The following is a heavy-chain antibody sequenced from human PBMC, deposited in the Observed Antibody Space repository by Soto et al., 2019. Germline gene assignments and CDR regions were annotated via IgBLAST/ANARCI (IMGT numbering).Heavy chain of an antibody. J-gene: IGHJ5*02. D-gene: IGHD1-26*01. CDR2: IYHSGST. CDR3: ARRHERLPRPSWFDP. V-gene: IGHV4-30-2*01. Sequence: SETLSLTCAVSGGSISSGGYSWGWIRQPPGKGLEWIGYIYHSGSTYYNPSLKSRVTISVNRSKNQFSLKLSSVTAADTAVYYCARRHERLPRPSWFDPWGQGTLVTVSS. CDR1: GGSISSGGYS.